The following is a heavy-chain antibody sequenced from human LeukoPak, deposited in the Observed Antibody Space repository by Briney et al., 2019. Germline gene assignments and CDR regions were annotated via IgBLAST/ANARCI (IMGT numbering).Heavy chain of an antibody. CDR1: GFTFSSYA. CDR2: ISYDGSNK. J-gene: IGHJ4*02. Sequence: PGGSPRLSCAASGFTFSSYAMHWVRQAPGKGLEWVAVISYDGSNKYYADSVKGRFTISRDNSKNTLYLQMNSLRAEDTAVYYCARDRDSSGYYLGYWGQGTLVTVSS. V-gene: IGHV3-30*04. CDR3: ARDRDSSGYYLGY. D-gene: IGHD3-22*01.